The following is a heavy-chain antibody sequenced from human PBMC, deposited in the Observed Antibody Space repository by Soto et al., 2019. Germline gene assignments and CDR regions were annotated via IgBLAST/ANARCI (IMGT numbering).Heavy chain of an antibody. CDR3: ARVPVVMTAIQGAYFDY. Sequence: GGSLRLSCAASGFAFSDHYMDWVRQAPGKGREWVGRSRNKLNSYITEYAASVKGRFTISRDDSKNSLYLQMKSLISADTAVYYCARVPVVMTAIQGAYFDYWGQGTLVTVSS. D-gene: IGHD2-21*02. CDR2: SRNKLNSYIT. CDR1: GFAFSDHY. J-gene: IGHJ4*02. V-gene: IGHV3-72*01.